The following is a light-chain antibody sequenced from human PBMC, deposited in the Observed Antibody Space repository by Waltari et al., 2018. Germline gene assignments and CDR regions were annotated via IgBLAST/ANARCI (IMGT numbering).Light chain of an antibody. CDR3: QQANDFPPT. CDR1: QGIDNW. Sequence: DIQMTQSPSSVSASVGDRVTITCRASQGIDNWLAWYQPTPGKAPKPLMYDASSLLSGVPSRFSGSGSGTDFTLTISNLQPEDFATYFCQQANDFPPTFGQGTEVEVK. V-gene: IGKV1-12*01. J-gene: IGKJ1*01. CDR2: DAS.